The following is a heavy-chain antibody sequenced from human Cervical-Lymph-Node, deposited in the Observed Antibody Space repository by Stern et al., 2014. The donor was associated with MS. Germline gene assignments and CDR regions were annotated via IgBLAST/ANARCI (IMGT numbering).Heavy chain of an antibody. CDR2: ISGSGGST. J-gene: IGHJ1*01. CDR3: AKDLGGSGWDAEYFQH. V-gene: IGHV3-23*04. CDR1: GFTFSSYA. D-gene: IGHD6-19*01. Sequence: VQLVQSGGGLVKPGGSLRLSCAASGFTFSSYAMSWVRQAPGKGLEWVSAISGSGGSTYCADSVKGRFTISRDNSKNTLYLQMNSLRAEDTAVYYCAKDLGGSGWDAEYFQHWGQGTLVTVSS.